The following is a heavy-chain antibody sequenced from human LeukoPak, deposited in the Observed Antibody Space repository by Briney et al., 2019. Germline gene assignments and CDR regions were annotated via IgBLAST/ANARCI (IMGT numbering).Heavy chain of an antibody. V-gene: IGHV3-66*01. Sequence: GGSLRLSCAASEFPFISYRMSWVRQAPWKGLEWASVIYSGGSTYYADSVKGRFTISTDNSRNTLYLQMNSLRAEDTAVYYCARDGYSSGYFDFWGQGTLVTVSS. J-gene: IGHJ4*02. CDR2: IYSGGST. CDR3: ARDGYSSGYFDF. CDR1: EFPFISYR. D-gene: IGHD3-22*01.